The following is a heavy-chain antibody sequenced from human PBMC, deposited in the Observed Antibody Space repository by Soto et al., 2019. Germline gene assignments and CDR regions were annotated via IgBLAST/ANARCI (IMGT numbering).Heavy chain of an antibody. CDR1: GFNFNTYA. D-gene: IGHD6-13*01. J-gene: IGHJ4*02. CDR3: ARENSSSWFTH. Sequence: PGGSLRLSCAASGFNFNTYAMTWVRQAPGKGLEWVSALSGYNDNTYYEDTVKGRITITRDNSKNTLYLQMNSLRAEDTAVYYCARENSSSWFTHWGQGT. CDR2: LSGYNDNT. V-gene: IGHV3-23*01.